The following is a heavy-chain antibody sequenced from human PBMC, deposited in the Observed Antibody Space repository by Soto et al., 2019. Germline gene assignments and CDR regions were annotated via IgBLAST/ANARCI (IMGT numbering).Heavy chain of an antibody. J-gene: IGHJ6*02. CDR2: IIPISGTT. D-gene: IGHD2-15*01. CDR1: GGNFSTHA. Sequence: GASVKVSCKASGGNFSTHAIIWVRQAPGHGLEWMGGIIPISGTTYYTQKFQGRVTITADEPTSTAFMELSSLISEDTAVFYCARGYCSGGNCYSGMDVWGQATMVTVSS. V-gene: IGHV1-69*13. CDR3: ARGYCSGGNCYSGMDV.